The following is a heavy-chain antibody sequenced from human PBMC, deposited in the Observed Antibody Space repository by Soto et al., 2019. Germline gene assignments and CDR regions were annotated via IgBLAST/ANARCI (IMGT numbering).Heavy chain of an antibody. CDR3: AKASPAEYSYEHF. D-gene: IGHD5-18*01. CDR2: ISGSGGDI. V-gene: IGHV3-23*01. CDR1: GFSFSTYS. J-gene: IGHJ4*02. Sequence: PGGSLRLSCAASGFSFSTYSMSWVRQAPGKGLEWVSFISGSGGDIYYADSVKGRFSISRDNSKNTLYLQMNSLRADDTAVYYCAKASPAEYSYEHFWGQGTLVTVSS.